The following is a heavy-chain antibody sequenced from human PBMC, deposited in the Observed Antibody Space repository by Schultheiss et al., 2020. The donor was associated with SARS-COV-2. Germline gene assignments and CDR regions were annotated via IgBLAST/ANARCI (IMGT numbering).Heavy chain of an antibody. CDR1: GGPISSGGYH. Sequence: SETLSLTCSVSGGPISSGGYHWTWIRQHPGKGLEWIGFTFYSGTTYFNPSLKSRIFMSVDTSKNQFSLKLNSVTAADTAVYYCARGGGPYSSSSGGFDPWGQGTLVTVSS. V-gene: IGHV4-31*03. CDR2: TFYSGTT. CDR3: ARGGGPYSSSSGGFDP. J-gene: IGHJ5*02. D-gene: IGHD6-13*01.